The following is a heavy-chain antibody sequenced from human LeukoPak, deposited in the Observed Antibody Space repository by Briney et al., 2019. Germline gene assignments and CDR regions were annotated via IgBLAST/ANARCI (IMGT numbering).Heavy chain of an antibody. D-gene: IGHD3-10*01. Sequence: QPGGSLRLSCAASGFTFSSYWMSWVRQAPGKGLEWVANIKQDGSDKYYVDSVKGRFTISRDNAKNSLYLQMDSLRAEDTAVYYCARAYFGDPYYFDYWGQGTLVTVSS. J-gene: IGHJ4*02. CDR1: GFTFSSYW. CDR2: IKQDGSDK. CDR3: ARAYFGDPYYFDY. V-gene: IGHV3-7*02.